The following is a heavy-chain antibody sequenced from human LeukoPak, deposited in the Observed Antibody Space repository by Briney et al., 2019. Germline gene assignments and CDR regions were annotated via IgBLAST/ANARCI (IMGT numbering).Heavy chain of an antibody. D-gene: IGHD5-12*01. J-gene: IGHJ4*02. CDR3: ASSGYDKGGDY. V-gene: IGHV3-30*04. Sequence: QPGGSLRLSCAASGFTFSSYAMHWVRQAPGKGLEWVAAIPCDGSNKYYADSVKGRFTISRDTSKNTLYLQMNSLRAEDTAVYYCASSGYDKGGDYWGQGTLVTVSS. CDR2: IPCDGSNK. CDR1: GFTFSSYA.